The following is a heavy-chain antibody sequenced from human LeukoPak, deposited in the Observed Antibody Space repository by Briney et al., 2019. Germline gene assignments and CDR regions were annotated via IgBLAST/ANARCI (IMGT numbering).Heavy chain of an antibody. CDR3: AKSLLVAWSGYYPLDY. Sequence: GGSLRLSCAASGFTFSSYGMHWVRQAPGKGLEWVAFIRYDGSNKYYADSVKGQFTISRDNSKNTLYLQMNSLRAEDTAVYYCAKSLLVAWSGYYPLDYWGQGTLVTVSS. J-gene: IGHJ4*02. V-gene: IGHV3-30*02. CDR2: IRYDGSNK. CDR1: GFTFSSYG. D-gene: IGHD3-3*01.